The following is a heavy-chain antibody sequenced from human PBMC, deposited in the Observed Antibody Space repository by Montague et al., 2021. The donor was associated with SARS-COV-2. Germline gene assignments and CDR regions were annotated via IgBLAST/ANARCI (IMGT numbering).Heavy chain of an antibody. CDR2: IGSAGDT. Sequence: SLRLSCAASGFTFSSYDMHWVRQTTGKGLEWVSAIGSAGDTYYPGSVTDRFTISRENATNSLYLQMNNLRAGDTAVDYCARGLRYFDWSPYGMDVWGQGTTVTVSS. CDR1: GFTFSSYD. D-gene: IGHD3-9*01. V-gene: IGHV3-13*01. CDR3: ARGLRYFDWSPYGMDV. J-gene: IGHJ6*02.